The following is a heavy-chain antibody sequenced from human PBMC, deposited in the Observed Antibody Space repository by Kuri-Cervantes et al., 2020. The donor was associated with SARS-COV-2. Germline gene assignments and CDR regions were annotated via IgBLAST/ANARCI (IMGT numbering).Heavy chain of an antibody. CDR2: ISWNSGSI. D-gene: IGHD7-27*01. Sequence: SLKISCAASGFTFDDYAMHWVRQAPGKGLEWVSGISWNSGSIGYADSVKGRFTISRDNAKNSLYLQMNSLTADDTAVYYCARDLRLGKSLDYWGQGTLVTVSS. CDR3: ARDLRLGKSLDY. CDR1: GFTFDDYA. V-gene: IGHV3-9*01. J-gene: IGHJ4*02.